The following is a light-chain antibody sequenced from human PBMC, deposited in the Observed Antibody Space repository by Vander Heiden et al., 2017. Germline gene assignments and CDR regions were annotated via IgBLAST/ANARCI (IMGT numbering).Light chain of an antibody. CDR3: CSYAGTYTYV. J-gene: IGLJ1*01. CDR1: GRGVGGSTY. V-gene: IGLV2-11*01. CDR2: NVD. Sequence: QSALTQSPSVSGSPGQSVTISCTRTGRGVGGSTYVTWYQQYPGKAPKLIIYNVDKRPSGVPDRFSGSKSGSTASLTISELQAEDEADYFCCSYAGTYTYVFGTGTTVSVL.